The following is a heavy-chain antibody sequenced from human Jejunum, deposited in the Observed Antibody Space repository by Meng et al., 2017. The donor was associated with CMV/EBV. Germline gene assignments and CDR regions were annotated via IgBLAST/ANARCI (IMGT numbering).Heavy chain of an antibody. CDR2: IYIGGSA. CDR3: ARVYGGGAFDL. CDR1: GFRFNSKY. J-gene: IGHJ3*01. D-gene: IGHD4-23*01. V-gene: IGHV3-53*01. Sequence: SCAAFGFRFNSKYMSWVRQAPGEGMGWVSFIYIGGSANYPNSVKGRFTNSRDNSKNKLYLQMNNLRADDTAVYYCARVYGGGAFDLWGQGTMVTVSS.